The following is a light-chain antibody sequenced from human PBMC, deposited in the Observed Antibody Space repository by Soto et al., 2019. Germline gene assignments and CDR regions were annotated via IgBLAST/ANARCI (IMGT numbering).Light chain of an antibody. J-gene: IGKJ1*01. CDR2: EAS. CDR1: QNINSW. Sequence: DIQMTQSPSSLSASVGERVTITCRASQNINSWLAWYQQKPGKAPKLLIYEASSLEKGVPARFGGSGSGTEFTLTISSLQPDDFATYYCQQYNVYSWTFGQGTKVDI. V-gene: IGKV1-5*03. CDR3: QQYNVYSWT.